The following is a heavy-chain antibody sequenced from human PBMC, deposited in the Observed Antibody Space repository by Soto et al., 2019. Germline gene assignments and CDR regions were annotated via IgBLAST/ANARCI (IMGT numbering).Heavy chain of an antibody. Sequence: PXEALKISCKGCGCSFTNYWIGWVRQIPGKGLEWMGIIYPGDSDTRYSPSFQGQVTISADKPISTAYLQWSSLNASETAMYFCVSAVGATTDFDDWAHGTLVTVSS. CDR1: GCSFTNYW. J-gene: IGHJ4*01. CDR3: VSAVGATTDFDD. D-gene: IGHD1-26*01. CDR2: IYPGDSDT. V-gene: IGHV5-51*01.